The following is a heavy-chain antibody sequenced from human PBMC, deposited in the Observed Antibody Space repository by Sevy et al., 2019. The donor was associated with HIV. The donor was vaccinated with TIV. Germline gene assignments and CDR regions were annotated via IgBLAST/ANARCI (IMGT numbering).Heavy chain of an antibody. CDR3: ARVRQSTVVGRDAFDI. J-gene: IGHJ3*02. D-gene: IGHD3-22*01. CDR2: INPNSGGT. V-gene: IGHV1-2*02. CDR1: GYTFTGYY. Sequence: ASVKVSCKASGYTFTGYYMHWVRQAPGQGLEWMGWINPNSGGTNYAEKFQGRVTMTRDTSSSTAYMELSRLRSDDTAVYYCARVRQSTVVGRDAFDIWGQGTMVTVSS.